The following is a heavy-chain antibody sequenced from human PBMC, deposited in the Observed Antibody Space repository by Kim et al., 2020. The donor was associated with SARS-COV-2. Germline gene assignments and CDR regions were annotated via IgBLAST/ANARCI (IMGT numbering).Heavy chain of an antibody. V-gene: IGHV5-51*01. D-gene: IGHD4-17*01. Sequence: ATRYSPSFQGQVTISADKSISTAYLQWSSLKASDTAMYYCARRADYDVDYWGQGTLVTVSS. CDR3: ARRADYDVDY. CDR2: AT. J-gene: IGHJ4*02.